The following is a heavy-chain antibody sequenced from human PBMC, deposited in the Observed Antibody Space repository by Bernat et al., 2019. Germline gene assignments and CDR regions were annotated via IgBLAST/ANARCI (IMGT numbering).Heavy chain of an antibody. Sequence: QVQLVQSGAEVKKPGSSVKVSCKASGGTFSSYAISWVRQAPGQGLEWMGGIIPIFGIANYAQKFQGRVTITEDKSTSTAYMELSSLRSEDTAVYYCARSIVQYYGSGSYYTWFDPWGQGTLVTVSS. D-gene: IGHD3-10*01. CDR3: ARSIVQYYGSGSYYTWFDP. CDR2: IIPIFGIA. J-gene: IGHJ5*02. CDR1: GGTFSSYA. V-gene: IGHV1-69*17.